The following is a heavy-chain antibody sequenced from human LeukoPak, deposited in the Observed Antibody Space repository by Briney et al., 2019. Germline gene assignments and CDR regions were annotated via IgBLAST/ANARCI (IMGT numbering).Heavy chain of an antibody. Sequence: SETLSLTCTVSGGSISSSSYYWGWIRQPPGTGLEWIGSIYYSGSTYYNPSLNSRVTISVDTSKNLFSLKLSSVTAADTAVYYCARSYCGGDCYTIWGFDYWGQGTLVTVSS. CDR1: GGSISSSSYY. J-gene: IGHJ4*02. CDR3: ARSYCGGDCYTIWGFDY. D-gene: IGHD2-21*02. CDR2: IYYSGST. V-gene: IGHV4-39*07.